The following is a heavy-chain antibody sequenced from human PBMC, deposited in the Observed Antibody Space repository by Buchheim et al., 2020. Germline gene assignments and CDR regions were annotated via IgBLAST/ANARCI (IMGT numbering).Heavy chain of an antibody. CDR1: GGSISSYY. CDR3: ASIAVADNNWFDP. V-gene: IGHV4-59*01. J-gene: IGHJ5*02. CDR2: IYYSGST. D-gene: IGHD6-19*01. Sequence: QVQLQESGPGLVKPSETLSLTCTVPGGSISSYYWSWIRQPPGKGLEWIGYIYYSGSTNYNPSLKSRVTISVDTSKNQFSLKLSSVTAADTAVYYCASIAVADNNWFDPWGQGTL.